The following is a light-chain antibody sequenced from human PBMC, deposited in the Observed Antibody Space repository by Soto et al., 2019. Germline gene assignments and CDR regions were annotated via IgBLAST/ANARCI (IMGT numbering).Light chain of an antibody. V-gene: IGKV1-39*01. CDR2: RAS. CDR3: QQSYNSPPWT. Sequence: MTQSPSSLTASVGDRVTISCRASQTISTSLNWYQQKPGTAPRLLIYRASSVKSGVPPRFSGSGSGRDFTLTISSLRPEDIATYFCQQSYNSPPWTFGQGTKVEVK. CDR1: QTISTS. J-gene: IGKJ1*01.